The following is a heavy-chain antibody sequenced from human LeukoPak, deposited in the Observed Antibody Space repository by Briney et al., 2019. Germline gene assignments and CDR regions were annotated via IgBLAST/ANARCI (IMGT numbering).Heavy chain of an antibody. J-gene: IGHJ4*02. CDR3: ARQSTGSYYSPIDY. V-gene: IGHV1-18*01. Sequence: PAASVKVSCTASGYTFTSYGISWVRQAPGQGLEWMGWVSTYSGNTKYAQNLQGRVTTTTDTSTSTAYMELRSLRSDDTAMYYCARQSTGSYYSPIDYWGQGTLVTVSS. CDR1: GYTFTSYG. CDR2: VSTYSGNT. D-gene: IGHD1-26*01.